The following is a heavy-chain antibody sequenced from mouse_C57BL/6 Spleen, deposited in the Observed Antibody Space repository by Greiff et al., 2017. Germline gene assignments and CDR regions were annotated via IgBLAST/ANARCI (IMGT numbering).Heavy chain of an antibody. D-gene: IGHD2-1*01. V-gene: IGHV5-6*01. Sequence: EVQLVESGGDLVKPGGSLKLSCAASGFTFSSNGMSWVRQTPDKRLEWVATISSGGSYTYYPDSVKGRFTISRDNAKNTLYLQKSSLKSEDTAMYYCARRNYPHYYAMDYWGQGTSVTVSS. CDR1: GFTFSSNG. CDR2: ISSGGSYT. CDR3: ARRNYPHYYAMDY. J-gene: IGHJ4*01.